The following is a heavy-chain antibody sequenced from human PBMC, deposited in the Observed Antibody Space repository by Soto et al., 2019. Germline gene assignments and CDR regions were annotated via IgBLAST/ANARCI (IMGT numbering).Heavy chain of an antibody. V-gene: IGHV1-69*01. J-gene: IGHJ6*02. CDR1: GGTFSKDA. CDR2: LIPVFGSP. CDR3: TRVLGYTFEPGKARYYAMDV. Sequence: QVQLVQSGAEVKKPGSSVTVSCKTSGGTFSKDAINWVRQAPGQGLEWMGLLIPVFGSPIYAQKFQGRIRITGDESTSPAFMDLSSLRSEDTAVYYCTRVLGYTFEPGKARYYAMDVWGQGTTVSVSS. D-gene: IGHD3-16*01.